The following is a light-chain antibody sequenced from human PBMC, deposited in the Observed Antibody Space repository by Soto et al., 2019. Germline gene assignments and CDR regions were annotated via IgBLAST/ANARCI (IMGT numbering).Light chain of an antibody. CDR3: QQYNNWPLT. J-gene: IGKJ4*01. Sequence: EIVLTQSPDTLSLSPGERATLSCWASHSVTTHLAWFQQRPGQTPRLLIYDASTRAPGIPARFSGSGSGTHFTLTISSLQSEDFAVYSCQQYNNWPLTFGGGTKVDIK. CDR2: DAS. CDR1: HSVTTH. V-gene: IGKV3D-15*01.